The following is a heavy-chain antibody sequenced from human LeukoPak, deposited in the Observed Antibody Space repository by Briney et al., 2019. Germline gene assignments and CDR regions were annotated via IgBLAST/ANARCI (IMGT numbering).Heavy chain of an antibody. Sequence: SETLSLTCTVSGGSISSSSYYWGWIRQPPGKGLEWIGYIFNSGSTYYNPSLKSRVTILVDTSKNQFSLKLSSVTAADTAVYYCARDRHKLVDIVAGILDYWGQGTLVAVSS. D-gene: IGHD5-12*01. CDR3: ARDRHKLVDIVAGILDY. V-gene: IGHV4-39*07. J-gene: IGHJ4*02. CDR2: IFNSGST. CDR1: GGSISSSSYY.